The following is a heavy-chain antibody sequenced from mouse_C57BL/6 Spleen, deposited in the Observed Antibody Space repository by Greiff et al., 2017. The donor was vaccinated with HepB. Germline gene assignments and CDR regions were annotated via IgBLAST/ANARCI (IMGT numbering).Heavy chain of an antibody. J-gene: IGHJ3*01. CDR2: IHPNSGST. Sequence: VKLQQPGAELVKPGASVKLSCKASGYTFTSYWMHWVKQRPGQGLEWIGMIHPNSGSTNYNEKFKSKATLTVDKSSSTAYMQLSSLTSEDSAVYYCARYDYDVRRFAYWGQGTLVTVSA. CDR1: GYTFTSYW. D-gene: IGHD2-4*01. V-gene: IGHV1-64*01. CDR3: ARYDYDVRRFAY.